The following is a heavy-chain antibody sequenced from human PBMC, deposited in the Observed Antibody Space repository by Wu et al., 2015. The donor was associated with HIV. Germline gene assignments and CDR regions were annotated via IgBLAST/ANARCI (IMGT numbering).Heavy chain of an antibody. V-gene: IGHV1-69*13. J-gene: IGHJ4*02. CDR1: GATFSSYA. CDR2: LIPMYGTA. Sequence: QVQLLQSGAEVKKPGSSVRVSCKASGATFSSYALSWVRQAPGQGLEWMGRLIPMYGTADYAQKFQGRVTITADVSTSTAYMDVSSLRSDDTAVYYCAGGGGRTSMDPFDFWGQGNTGHRSPQ. D-gene: IGHD5-18*01. CDR3: AGGGGRTSMDPFDF.